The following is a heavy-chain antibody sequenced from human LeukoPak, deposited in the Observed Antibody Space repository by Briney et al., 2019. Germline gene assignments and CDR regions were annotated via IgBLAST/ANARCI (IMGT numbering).Heavy chain of an antibody. CDR3: ARGRGRRIKNWFDP. CDR1: GYTFTSYD. J-gene: IGHJ5*02. D-gene: IGHD2-15*01. Sequence: ASVKVPCKASGYTFTSYDINWVRQATGQGLEWMGWMNPNSGNTGYAQKFQGRVTMTRNTSISTAYMELSSLRSEDTAVYYCARGRGRRIKNWFDPWGQGTLVTVSS. CDR2: MNPNSGNT. V-gene: IGHV1-8*01.